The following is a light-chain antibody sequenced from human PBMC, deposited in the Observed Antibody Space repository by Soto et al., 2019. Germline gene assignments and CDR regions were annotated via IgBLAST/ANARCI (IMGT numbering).Light chain of an antibody. CDR2: DAS. Sequence: DIQMTQSPSSLSASVGDRVTITFQASQDINKNLIWYQQKPGKAPKLLIYDASDLETGVPSRFSGSGSGTDFTLTINRLEPEDFAVYYCQQYGNSPWTFGQGTKVDIK. J-gene: IGKJ1*01. CDR3: QQYGNSPWT. V-gene: IGKV1-33*01. CDR1: QDINKN.